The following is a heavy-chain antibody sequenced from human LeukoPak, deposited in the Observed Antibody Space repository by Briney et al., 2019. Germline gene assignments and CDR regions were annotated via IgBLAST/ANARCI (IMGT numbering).Heavy chain of an antibody. CDR1: GFTFSSYA. J-gene: IGHJ4*02. CDR2: ISDNGDDT. CDR3: AKSRSEVVVAAANY. V-gene: IGHV3-23*01. D-gene: IGHD2-15*01. Sequence: GGSLRLSCAASGFTFSSYAMIWVRQAPGKGLDWVSSISDNGDDTYYADSVRGRFTISRDNSKNTLYLQMNSLRAEDTAIYYCAKSRSEVVVAAANYWGQGTLITVSS.